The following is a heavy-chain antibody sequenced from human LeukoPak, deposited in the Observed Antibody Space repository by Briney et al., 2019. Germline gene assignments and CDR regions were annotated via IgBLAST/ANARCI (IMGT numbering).Heavy chain of an antibody. J-gene: IGHJ4*02. CDR3: ARGYCSSTSCRSSNHDY. Sequence: ASVKVSCKASGYTFTGYYTHWVRQAPGQGLEWMGWINPNSGGTNYAQKFQGRVTMTRDTSISTAYMEQSRLRSDDTAVYYCARGYCSSTSCRSSNHDYWGQGTLVTVSS. CDR2: INPNSGGT. CDR1: GYTFTGYY. D-gene: IGHD2-2*01. V-gene: IGHV1-2*02.